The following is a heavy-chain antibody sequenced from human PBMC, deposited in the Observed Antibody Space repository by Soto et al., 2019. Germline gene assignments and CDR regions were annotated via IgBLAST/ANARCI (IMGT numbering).Heavy chain of an antibody. CDR3: AHAYGGRSLY. J-gene: IGHJ4*02. CDR2: IYWDDSK. V-gene: IGHV2-5*02. CDR1: GFSLTTDRVG. D-gene: IGHD1-26*01. Sequence: QITLKESGPTLVKPTQTLTLTCTFSGFSLTTDRVGVGWIRQPPGEALEWLAVIYWDDSKTYRPSLESRLTITKDPSQHQVALTMTSMDSLDTATYYCAHAYGGRSLYWGQGTLVTVSS.